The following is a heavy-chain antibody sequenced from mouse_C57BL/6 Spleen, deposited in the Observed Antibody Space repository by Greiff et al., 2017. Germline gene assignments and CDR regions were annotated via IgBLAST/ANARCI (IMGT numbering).Heavy chain of an antibody. D-gene: IGHD1-1*01. Sequence: VQLVESGPELVKPGASVKLSCKASGYTFTSYDINWVKQRPGQGLEWIGWIYPRDGSTKYNEKFKGKATLTVDTSSSTAYMELHSLTSEDSAVYFCARYYYGTDFDVWGTGTTVTVSS. CDR3: ARYYYGTDFDV. J-gene: IGHJ1*03. V-gene: IGHV1-85*01. CDR2: IYPRDGST. CDR1: GYTFTSYD.